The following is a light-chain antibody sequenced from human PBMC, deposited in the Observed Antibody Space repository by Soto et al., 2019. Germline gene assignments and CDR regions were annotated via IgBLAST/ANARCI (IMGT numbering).Light chain of an antibody. Sequence: IGVTQSPSTLSVSPGDRATLSCRASQSVSDNLAWYQQKPGQAPRLLIYGASTRATGIPARFSGSGSGTEFILTISSLESEDFAVYYCQQYNKWPPITFGQGTRLEIK. V-gene: IGKV3-15*01. J-gene: IGKJ5*01. CDR1: QSVSDN. CDR2: GAS. CDR3: QQYNKWPPIT.